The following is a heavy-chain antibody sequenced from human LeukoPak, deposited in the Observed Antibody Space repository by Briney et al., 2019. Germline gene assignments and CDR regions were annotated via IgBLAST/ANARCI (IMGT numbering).Heavy chain of an antibody. CDR2: IYYSGSI. CDR3: ASHFYGSGRHLPGGGVNWFDP. J-gene: IGHJ5*02. Sequence: SETLLLTCSVPGGHITRYFWSSIRQPPGKGLDWIGHIYYSGSIYYHPSLKSRVNMSLDTSKNQFALKLSSVTAADTAVYYCASHFYGSGRHLPGGGVNWFDPWGQGTLVTVSS. V-gene: IGHV4-59*01. D-gene: IGHD3-10*01. CDR1: GGHITRYF.